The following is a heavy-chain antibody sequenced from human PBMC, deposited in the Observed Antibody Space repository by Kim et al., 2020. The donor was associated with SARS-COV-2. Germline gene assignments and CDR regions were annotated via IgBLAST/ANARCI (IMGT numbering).Heavy chain of an antibody. CDR3: AKDRGYSYGYYYGMDV. V-gene: IGHV3-30*18. Sequence: GSLRLSCAASGFTFSSYGMHWVRQAPGKGLEWVAVISYDGSNKYYADSVKGRFTISRDNSKNTLYLQMNSLRAEDTAVYYCAKDRGYSYGYYYGMDVWGQGTTVTVSS. CDR2: ISYDGSNK. CDR1: GFTFSSYG. D-gene: IGHD5-18*01. J-gene: IGHJ6*02.